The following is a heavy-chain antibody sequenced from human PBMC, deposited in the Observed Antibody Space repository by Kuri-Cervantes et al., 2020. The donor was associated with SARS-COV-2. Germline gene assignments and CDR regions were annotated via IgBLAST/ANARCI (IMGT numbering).Heavy chain of an antibody. CDR1: GASISSSNYC. CDR2: IYYSGST. D-gene: IGHD1-26*01. V-gene: IGHV4-30-4*08. Sequence: SETLSLTCTVSGASISSSNYCWGWIRQPPGKGLEWIGYIYYSGSTYYNPSLKSRVTISVDTSKNQFSLKLSSVTAADTAVYYCASEWELRYWGQGTLVTVSS. J-gene: IGHJ4*02. CDR3: ASEWELRY.